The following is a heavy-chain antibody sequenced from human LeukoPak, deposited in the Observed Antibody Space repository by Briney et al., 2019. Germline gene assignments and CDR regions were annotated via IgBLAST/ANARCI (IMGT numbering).Heavy chain of an antibody. CDR1: GGSFSGYY. D-gene: IGHD3-16*02. J-gene: IGHJ5*02. Sequence: PSETLSLTCAVYGGSFSGYYWSWIRQPPGKGLEWIGEINHSGSTNYNPSLKSRVTISVDTSKNQFSLKLSSVTAADTAVYYCARRPPYDYVWGSYRYTRDLFWFDPWGQGTLVTVSS. CDR3: ARRPPYDYVWGSYRYTRDLFWFDP. CDR2: INHSGST. V-gene: IGHV4-34*01.